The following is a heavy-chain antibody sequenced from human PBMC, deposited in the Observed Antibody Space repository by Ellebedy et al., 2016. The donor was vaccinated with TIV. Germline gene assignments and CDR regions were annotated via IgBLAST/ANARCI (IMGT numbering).Heavy chain of an antibody. Sequence: MPSETLSPTCTVSGGSISPYYWSWIRPPPGKGLEWIGYIYYSGNTYSNPSLKSRVTISVDTSKNQFPLRLNSVTAADTAVYYCARGPNYVWGSYKYFDYWGQGTLGTVSS. V-gene: IGHV4-30-4*08. CDR1: GGSISPYY. CDR3: ARGPNYVWGSYKYFDY. J-gene: IGHJ4*02. CDR2: IYYSGNT. D-gene: IGHD3-16*01.